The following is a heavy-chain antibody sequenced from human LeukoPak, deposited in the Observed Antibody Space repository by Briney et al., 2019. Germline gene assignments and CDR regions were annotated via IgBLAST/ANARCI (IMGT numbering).Heavy chain of an antibody. Sequence: PGGSLRLSCAASGFTFSSYGMHWVRQAPGKGLEWVAVISYDGSNKYSADSVKGRFTISRDNSKNTLYLQMNSLRAEDTAVYYCAKDSREWELYYFDYWGQGTLVTVSS. CDR3: AKDSREWELYYFDY. V-gene: IGHV3-30*18. J-gene: IGHJ4*02. CDR1: GFTFSSYG. CDR2: ISYDGSNK. D-gene: IGHD1-26*01.